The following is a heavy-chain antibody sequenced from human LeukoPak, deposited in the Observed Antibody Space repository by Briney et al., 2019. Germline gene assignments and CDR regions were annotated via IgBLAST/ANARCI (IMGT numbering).Heavy chain of an antibody. Sequence: PGRSLRLSCAASGFTFSSYGMHWVRQAPGNGLEWAAVIWYDGSNKYYADSVKGRFTISRDKSKNTLYLQMNSLRAEDTAVYYCARDSIAAAGIDYWGQGTLVTVSS. CDR3: ARDSIAAAGIDY. D-gene: IGHD6-13*01. V-gene: IGHV3-33*01. CDR2: IWYDGSNK. CDR1: GFTFSSYG. J-gene: IGHJ4*02.